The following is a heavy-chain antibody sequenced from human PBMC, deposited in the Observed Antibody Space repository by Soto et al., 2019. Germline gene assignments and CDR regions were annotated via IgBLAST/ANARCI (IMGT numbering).Heavy chain of an antibody. Sequence: SETLSLTCAVYGGSFSGYYWSWIRQPPGKGLEWIGEINHSGSTNYNPSLKSRVTISVDTSKNQFSLKLSSVTAADTAVYYCARGSSGYYFPFDYWGQGTLVTVSS. CDR1: GGSFSGYY. V-gene: IGHV4-34*01. CDR2: INHSGST. J-gene: IGHJ4*02. CDR3: ARGSSGYYFPFDY. D-gene: IGHD3-22*01.